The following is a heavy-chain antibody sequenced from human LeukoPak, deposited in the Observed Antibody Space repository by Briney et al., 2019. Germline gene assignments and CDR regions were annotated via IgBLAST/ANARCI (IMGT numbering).Heavy chain of an antibody. CDR2: IHLSGST. V-gene: IGHV4-30-2*01. D-gene: IGHD4-17*01. Sequence: SETLSLTCAVSGGSISSGGYYWSWIRQPPGRGLEWIGYIHLSGSTYYNPSLKSRVTMSVDRSKNQFSLKLSSVTAADTAVYYCARQTTAPDYWGQETLVTVSS. CDR1: GGSISSGGYY. J-gene: IGHJ4*02. CDR3: ARQTTAPDY.